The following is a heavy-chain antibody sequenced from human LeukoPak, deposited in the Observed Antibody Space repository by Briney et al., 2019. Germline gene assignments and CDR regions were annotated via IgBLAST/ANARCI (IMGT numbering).Heavy chain of an antibody. CDR3: ASQWGYCSSTSCSYFDY. CDR1: GYSISTLAN. J-gene: IGHJ4*02. CDR2: VYYGGST. D-gene: IGHD2-2*01. Sequence: SETLSLTCAVSGYSISTLANWGWIRQSPGKGLEWIGSVYYGGSTYYNPSLKSRVTISVDTSKNQFSLKLSSVTAADTAVYYCASQWGYCSSTSCSYFDYWGQGTLVTVSS. V-gene: IGHV4-38-2*01.